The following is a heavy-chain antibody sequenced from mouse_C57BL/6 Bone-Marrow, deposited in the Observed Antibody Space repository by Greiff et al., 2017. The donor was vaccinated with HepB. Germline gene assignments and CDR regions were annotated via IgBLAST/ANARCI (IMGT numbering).Heavy chain of an antibody. Sequence: QVQLQQPGAELVKPGASVKLSCKASGYTFTSYWMHWVKQRPGQGLEWIGMIHPNSGSTNYNEKFKSKATLTVDKSSSAAYMQLSSLTSEDSAVYYCARRSYDYERNDYWGQGTTLTVSS. V-gene: IGHV1-64*01. D-gene: IGHD2-4*01. CDR2: IHPNSGST. CDR1: GYTFTSYW. J-gene: IGHJ2*01. CDR3: ARRSYDYERNDY.